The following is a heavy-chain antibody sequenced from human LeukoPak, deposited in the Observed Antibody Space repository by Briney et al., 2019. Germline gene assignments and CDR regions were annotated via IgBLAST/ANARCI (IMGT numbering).Heavy chain of an antibody. CDR3: AKQGGYEAY. J-gene: IGHJ4*02. Sequence: GGSLRLSCAASGFTFTNAWMSWVRQAPGKGLEWVSGISGSGSDTYYADSVKGRFTISRDNSKNTLYLQMNSLRVEDAAVYYCAKQGGYEAYWGQGTLVTVSS. V-gene: IGHV3-23*01. D-gene: IGHD5-12*01. CDR2: ISGSGSDT. CDR1: GFTFTNAW.